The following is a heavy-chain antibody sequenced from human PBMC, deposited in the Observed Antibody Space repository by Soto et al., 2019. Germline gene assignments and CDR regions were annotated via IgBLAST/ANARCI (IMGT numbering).Heavy chain of an antibody. V-gene: IGHV4-30-2*01. CDR1: GGSISSGGYS. CDR2: IYHSGST. Sequence: SETLSLTCAVSGGSISSGGYSWSWIRQPPGKGLEWIGYIYHSGSTYYNPSLKSRVTISVDRSKNQFSLKLSSVTAADTAVYYCARAGYYDSSGYPIDSWGQGTLVTVSS. CDR3: ARAGYYDSSGYPIDS. D-gene: IGHD3-22*01. J-gene: IGHJ4*02.